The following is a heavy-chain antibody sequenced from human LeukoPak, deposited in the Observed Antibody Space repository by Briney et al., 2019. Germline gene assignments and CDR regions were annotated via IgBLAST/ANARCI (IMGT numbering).Heavy chain of an antibody. D-gene: IGHD1-26*01. CDR2: ISSSSSTI. CDR3: ARDRVGATVFDH. V-gene: IGHV3-48*02. Sequence: PGGSLRLSCAASGFXFSSYSINWVRQAPGKGLEWVSYISSSSSTIYYAESVKGRFTISRDNAKNSLYLQMNSLRDEDTAVYYCARDRVGATVFDHWGQGTLVTVSS. J-gene: IGHJ4*02. CDR1: GFXFSSYS.